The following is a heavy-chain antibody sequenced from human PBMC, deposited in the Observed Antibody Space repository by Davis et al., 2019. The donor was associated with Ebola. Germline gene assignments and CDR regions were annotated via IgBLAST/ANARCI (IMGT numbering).Heavy chain of an antibody. J-gene: IGHJ4*02. CDR2: ISYDGRNT. CDR1: GFTFSRYA. CDR3: ARGQGLTYYDFWSGYYKRGPTPQFDY. D-gene: IGHD3-3*01. Sequence: PGGSLRLSCAASGFTFSRYALHWVRQAPGKGLEWVAVISYDGRNTYYADSVKGRFTISRDNAKNALYLQMNSLRAEDTAVYYCARGQGLTYYDFWSGYYKRGPTPQFDYWGQGTLVTVSS. V-gene: IGHV3-30*04.